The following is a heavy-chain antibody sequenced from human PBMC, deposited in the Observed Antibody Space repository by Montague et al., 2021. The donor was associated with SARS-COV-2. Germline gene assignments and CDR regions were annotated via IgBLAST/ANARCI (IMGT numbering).Heavy chain of an antibody. CDR3: ARASTRGVYYYYGMDV. J-gene: IGHJ6*02. D-gene: IGHD3-10*01. CDR1: GGSISGYY. Sequence: SETLSLTCTVSGGSISGYYWSCIRQPPGKDLVWIVYIYHSGSTKYNPSLKSRLTMSVDTSKNQFSLKLSSVTAADAAVYFCARASTRGVYYYYGMDVWGQGTTVTVSS. V-gene: IGHV4-59*12. CDR2: IYHSGST.